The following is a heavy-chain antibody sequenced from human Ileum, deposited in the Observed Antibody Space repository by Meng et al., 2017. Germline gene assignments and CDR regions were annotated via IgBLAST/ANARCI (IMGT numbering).Heavy chain of an antibody. CDR2: MAYDGRST. J-gene: IGHJ5*02. Sequence: GGSLRLSCAASGFTLSYYGIHWVRQAPGKGLEWVAMMAYDGRSTHYIDSVQGRFTISRDNSRNTLFLQMNSLRVEDTAVYYCAGDWGSSGWYNWFDPWGPGTLVTVSS. CDR1: GFTLSYYG. D-gene: IGHD6-19*01. CDR3: AGDWGSSGWYNWFDP. V-gene: IGHV3-30*03.